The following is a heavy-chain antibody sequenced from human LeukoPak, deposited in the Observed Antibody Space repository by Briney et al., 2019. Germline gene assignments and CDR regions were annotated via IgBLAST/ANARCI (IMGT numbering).Heavy chain of an antibody. CDR2: ISGSGGST. V-gene: IGHV3-23*01. CDR1: GFSFSSYG. D-gene: IGHD3-22*01. CDR3: ANDDYYDSSGQLDAFYI. Sequence: GGTLRLSCAASGFSFSSYGMSWVRQAPAKGLQWVSAISGSGGSTYYADSVKGRFTISRDTSKNTLYLQMNSVRVEDTAVYYCANDDYYDSSGQLDAFYIWGQGTIVTVSA. J-gene: IGHJ3*02.